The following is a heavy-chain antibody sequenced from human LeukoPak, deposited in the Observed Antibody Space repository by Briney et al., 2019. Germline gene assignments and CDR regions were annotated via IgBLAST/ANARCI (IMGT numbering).Heavy chain of an antibody. V-gene: IGHV1-69*13. CDR1: GDTFSSYG. D-gene: IGHD5-24*01. CDR3: ARQTSGGYTVFSGKPRGHWFDP. CDR2: IIPIFGTT. J-gene: IGHJ5*02. Sequence: SVKVSCKASGDTFSSYGISWVRQAPGQGLEWMGGIIPIFGTTNYAQKFQSRVTITADDSTSTAYMDLSSLTSEDTAVYYCARQTSGGYTVFSGKPRGHWFDPWGQGTLVTVSS.